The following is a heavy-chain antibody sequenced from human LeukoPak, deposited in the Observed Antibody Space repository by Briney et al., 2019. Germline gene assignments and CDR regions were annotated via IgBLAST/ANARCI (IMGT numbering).Heavy chain of an antibody. CDR3: ASDSPYYGMDV. Sequence: PGGSLRLSCVASGFPFSSYWMHWVRQVPGKGLLWVSRINSDGSATIYADSVRGRFTISRDNAKNTLYLQMSGLRVEDTAVYHCASDSPYYGMDVWGQGTTVTVSS. V-gene: IGHV3-74*01. CDR2: INSDGSAT. J-gene: IGHJ6*02. CDR1: GFPFSSYW.